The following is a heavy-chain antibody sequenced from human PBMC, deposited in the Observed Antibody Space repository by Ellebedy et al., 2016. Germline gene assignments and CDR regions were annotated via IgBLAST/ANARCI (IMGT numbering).Heavy chain of an antibody. CDR1: GFTFSDYY. J-gene: IGHJ4*02. V-gene: IGHV3-11*01. CDR2: ISSSGSTI. D-gene: IGHD3-10*01. CDR3: ASGPYRSTYYYGSGSYPG. Sequence: GGSLRLSXAASGFTFSDYYMSWIRQAPGKGLEWVSYISSSGSTIYYADSVKGRFTISRDNAKNSLYLQMNSLRAEDTAVYYCASGPYRSTYYYGSGSYPGWGQGTLVTVSS.